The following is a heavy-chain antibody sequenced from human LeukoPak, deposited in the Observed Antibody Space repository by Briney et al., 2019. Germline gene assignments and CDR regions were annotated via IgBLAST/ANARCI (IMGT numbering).Heavy chain of an antibody. Sequence: VGSLKLSCKGSGYTFTSYWIGWVRQMPGKGLEWMGSIYPGDSDTRHSPSFQGQVTISADKSISTAYLQWSSLKTSDTAMYYCARHGTYYDFWSGGPPTNYYYYMDVWGKGTTVTVSS. V-gene: IGHV5-51*01. J-gene: IGHJ6*03. CDR2: IYPGDSDT. D-gene: IGHD3-3*01. CDR1: GYTFTSYW. CDR3: ARHGTYYDFWSGGPPTNYYYYMDV.